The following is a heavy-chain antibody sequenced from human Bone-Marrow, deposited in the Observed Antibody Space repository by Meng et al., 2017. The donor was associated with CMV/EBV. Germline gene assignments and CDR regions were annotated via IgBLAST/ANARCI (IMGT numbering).Heavy chain of an antibody. CDR1: GFTFDDYT. CDR3: AREVTKMTTVRSEEGASDY. V-gene: IGHV3-48*04. Sequence: GESLKISCAASGFTFDDYTMHWVRQTPGKGLEWVSYISSSSSTIYYADSVRGRFTISRDNAKNSLYLQMNSLRAEDTAVYHCAREVTKMTTVRSEEGASDYWGQGTLVTVSS. CDR2: ISSSSSTI. D-gene: IGHD4-11*01. J-gene: IGHJ4*02.